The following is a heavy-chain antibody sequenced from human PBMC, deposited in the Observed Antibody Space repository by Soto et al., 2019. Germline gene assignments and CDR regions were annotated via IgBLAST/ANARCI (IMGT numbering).Heavy chain of an antibody. J-gene: IGHJ4*02. CDR2: IFYSGSA. CDR3: AGTLRCGVLKFDS. V-gene: IGHV4-31*03. CDR1: CGSINSAGYY. D-gene: IGHD3-10*01. Sequence: SETLSLTCNVTCGSINSAGYYWSWIRQVPGKGLEWIGYIFYSGSAYYHPSLKSRASISVDRSKNQFSLKVNSVTAADTAVYYCAGTLRCGVLKFDSWGQGTLVTVSS.